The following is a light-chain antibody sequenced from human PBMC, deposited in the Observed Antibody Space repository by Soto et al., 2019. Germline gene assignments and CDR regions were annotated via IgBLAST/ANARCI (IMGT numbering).Light chain of an antibody. J-gene: IGKJ1*01. CDR3: QQYKNWTRT. Sequence: EIVMTQSPATLSVSPGERATLSCRASQSVSSNLAWYQQKPGQAPRLLIYGASTRATGIPARFSCSGSGTEFTLTISSLQSEDFAVYYSQQYKNWTRTFGQGTKLEIK. CDR2: GAS. V-gene: IGKV3-15*01. CDR1: QSVSSN.